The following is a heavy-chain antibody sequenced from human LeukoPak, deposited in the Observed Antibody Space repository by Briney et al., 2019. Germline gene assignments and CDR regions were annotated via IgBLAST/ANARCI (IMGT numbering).Heavy chain of an antibody. V-gene: IGHV3-23*01. CDR3: AKALSGLSSDFCY. J-gene: IGHJ4*02. Sequence: PGGSLRLSCAASGFTFSSYAMSWVRQAPGKGLEWVSGISGDGDSTYYPDSVKGRFTISRDNSKNTLYLQVNSLRAEDTAVYYCAKALSGLSSDFCYWGQGTLVTVSS. D-gene: IGHD5-12*01. CDR2: ISGDGDST. CDR1: GFTFSSYA.